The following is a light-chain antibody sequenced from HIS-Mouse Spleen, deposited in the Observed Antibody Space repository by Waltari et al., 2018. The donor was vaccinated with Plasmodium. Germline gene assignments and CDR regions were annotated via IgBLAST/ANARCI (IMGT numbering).Light chain of an antibody. J-gene: IGLJ2*01. V-gene: IGLV3-25*03. Sequence: SYELTQPPSVSVSPGQTARITCSGDAFPKQYAYWYQQTPGQAPVLVIYKDSERPSGIHERFSGASSGTTVTLTISGVQAEDDADYYCQSADSSGTYRVFGGGTKLTVL. CDR1: AFPKQY. CDR3: QSADSSGTYRV. CDR2: KDS.